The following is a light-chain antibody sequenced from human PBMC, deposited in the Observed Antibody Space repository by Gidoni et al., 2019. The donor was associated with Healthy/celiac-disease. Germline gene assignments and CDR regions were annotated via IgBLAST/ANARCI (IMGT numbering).Light chain of an antibody. Sequence: DIQMTQSPSTLSASVGDRVTITCRASQSISSWLAWYQQKPGKAPKLLIYKAFSLESGVPSMFSGSGSETEFTLTISSLQPDDFATYYCQQYNSTWTFGQXTKVEIK. CDR2: KAF. CDR3: QQYNSTWT. CDR1: QSISSW. V-gene: IGKV1-5*03. J-gene: IGKJ1*01.